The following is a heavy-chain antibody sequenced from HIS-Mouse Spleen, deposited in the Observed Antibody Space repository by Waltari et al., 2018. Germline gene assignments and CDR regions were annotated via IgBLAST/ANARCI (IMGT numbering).Heavy chain of an antibody. D-gene: IGHD6-13*01. V-gene: IGHV4-39*07. CDR1: GGPISSSRYY. CDR2: IYYSGST. J-gene: IGHJ2*01. CDR3: AREIPYSSSWYDWYFDL. Sequence: QLQLQESGPGLVKPSETLSLPCTVPGGPISSSRYYCGWVRQPPGKGLEWIGSIYYSGSTYYNPSLKSRVTISVDTSKNQFSLKLSSVTAADTAVYYCAREIPYSSSWYDWYFDLWGRGTLVTVSS.